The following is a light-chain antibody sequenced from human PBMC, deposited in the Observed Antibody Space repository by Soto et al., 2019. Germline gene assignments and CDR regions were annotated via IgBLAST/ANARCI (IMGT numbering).Light chain of an antibody. Sequence: EIVLTQSPATLSFSPGERATLSWRASQSIGPYLAWYQQRPGQAPRLLIYDASSRATGIPDRFSGSGSGTDFTLTISRLEPEDFAVYFCQQYNNWPPWTFGQGTRLEVK. CDR2: DAS. V-gene: IGKV3-11*01. J-gene: IGKJ5*01. CDR3: QQYNNWPPWT. CDR1: QSIGPY.